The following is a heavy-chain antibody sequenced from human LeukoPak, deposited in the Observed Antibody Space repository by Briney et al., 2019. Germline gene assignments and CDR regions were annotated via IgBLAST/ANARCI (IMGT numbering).Heavy chain of an antibody. D-gene: IGHD1-26*01. CDR1: GFTFDAYA. V-gene: IGHV3-43*02. Sequence: PGGSLRLSCAASGFTFDAYAMYWVRQAPGKGLECVSLIGGHGGSTYYADSVKGRFTISRDNSINSLYLQMNSLRTEDTALYYCAKEHSASGSVDYWGQGTLVTVSS. CDR3: AKEHSASGSVDY. J-gene: IGHJ4*02. CDR2: IGGHGGST.